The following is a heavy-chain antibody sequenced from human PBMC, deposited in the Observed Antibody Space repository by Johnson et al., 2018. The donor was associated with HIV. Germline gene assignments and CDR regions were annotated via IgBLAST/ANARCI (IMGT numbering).Heavy chain of an antibody. CDR1: GFSVSSNY. D-gene: IGHD6-19*01. CDR2: IYSGGTT. J-gene: IGHJ3*01. Sequence: VQLVESGGDLVQPGGSLRLSCAASGFSVSSNYMSWVRQAPGKGLEWVSVIYSGGTTYHADSVKGRFTISRDNSKNTLYLQMNSLRLEDTAVYYCARDSLDRDRRDWYDRRGGFDLWGQGTRVTVSS. CDR3: ARDSLDRDRRDWYDRRGGFDL. V-gene: IGHV3-66*01.